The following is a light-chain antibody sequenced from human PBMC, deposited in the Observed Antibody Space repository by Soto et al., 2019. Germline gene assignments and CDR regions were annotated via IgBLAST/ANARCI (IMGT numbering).Light chain of an antibody. CDR3: HQFGYSPRT. V-gene: IGKV3-20*01. CDR1: QTVNSDY. CDR2: ATS. Sequence: EIVVTQSPVTLSLSPGETATLSCRASQTVNSDYLAWFQQRPGQAPRLLIFATSRRATDIPDRFSGSGSGTDFTLAIRRLEPEDFAVYYCHQFGYSPRTFGQGTKVE. J-gene: IGKJ1*01.